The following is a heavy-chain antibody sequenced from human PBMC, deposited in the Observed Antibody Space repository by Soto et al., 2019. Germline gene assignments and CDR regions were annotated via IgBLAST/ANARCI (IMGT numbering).Heavy chain of an antibody. V-gene: IGHV3-30*15. D-gene: IGHD3-10*02. CDR2: MSYDGSDT. Sequence: GSLRLSCLASGFPSSTYGFSTYAMTWVRQPPGKGLEWVAFMSYDGSDTFYADSVKGRFTISRDNSKNTLFLHMSNLRAEDTAMYYCTIVRVADSALDHWGQGTLVTVSS. CDR3: TIVRVADSALDH. CDR1: GFPSSTYGFSTYA. J-gene: IGHJ4*02.